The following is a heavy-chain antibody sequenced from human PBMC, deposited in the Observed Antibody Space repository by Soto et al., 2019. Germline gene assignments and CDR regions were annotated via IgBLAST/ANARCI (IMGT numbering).Heavy chain of an antibody. D-gene: IGHD3-3*01. CDR2: INPNSGGT. Sequence: ASVKVSCKASGYTFTGYYMHWVRQAPGQGLEWMGWINPNSGGTNYAQKFQGWVTMTRDTSISTAYMELSRLRSDDTAVYYCARGEYYDFWRGYTGMDVWGQGTTVTVSS. CDR3: ARGEYYDFWRGYTGMDV. CDR1: GYTFTGYY. J-gene: IGHJ6*02. V-gene: IGHV1-2*04.